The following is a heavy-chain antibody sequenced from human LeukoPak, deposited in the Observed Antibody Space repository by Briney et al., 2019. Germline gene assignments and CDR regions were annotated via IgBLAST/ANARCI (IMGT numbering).Heavy chain of an antibody. J-gene: IGHJ4*02. V-gene: IGHV4-59*01. D-gene: IGHD3-22*01. CDR1: GGSISSYY. CDR3: AGASYDSSGVH. Sequence: SETLSLTCTVSGGSISSYYWSWVRQPPGKGLEWIGYIYYSGSTNNNPSLQTRVTISVHTSNNQFSLKLSSVTAADTAVYYCAGASYDSSGVHWGQGTLVTVSS. CDR2: IYYSGST.